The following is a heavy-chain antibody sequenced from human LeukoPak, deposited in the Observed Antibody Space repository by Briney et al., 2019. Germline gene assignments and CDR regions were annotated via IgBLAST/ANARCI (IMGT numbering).Heavy chain of an antibody. CDR2: ISGSGGST. CDR1: GFTFSSYA. Sequence: TGGSLRLSCAASGFTFSSYAMSWVRQAPGKGLEWVSAISGSGGSTYYADSVKGRFTISRDNSKNTLYLQMNSLRAEDTAVYYCAKGVDYYYYYMDVWGKGTTVTVSS. CDR3: AKGVDYYYYYMDV. J-gene: IGHJ6*03. V-gene: IGHV3-23*01.